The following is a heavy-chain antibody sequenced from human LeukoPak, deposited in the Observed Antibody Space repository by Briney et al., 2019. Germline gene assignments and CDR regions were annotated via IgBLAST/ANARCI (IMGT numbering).Heavy chain of an antibody. J-gene: IGHJ3*02. CDR2: ISAYNGNT. Sequence: ASVKVSCKASGYTFTSYGISWVRQAPGQGLEWMGWISAYNGNTNYAQKLQGRVTMTEDTSTDTAYMELSSLRSEDTAVYYCATATFIWGQGTMVTVSS. CDR3: ATATFI. V-gene: IGHV1-18*01. D-gene: IGHD2-15*01. CDR1: GYTFTSYG.